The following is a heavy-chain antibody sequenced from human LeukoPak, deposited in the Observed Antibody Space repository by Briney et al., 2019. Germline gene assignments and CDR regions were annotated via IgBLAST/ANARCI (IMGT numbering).Heavy chain of an antibody. V-gene: IGHV3-21*01. D-gene: IGHD6-13*01. Sequence: GGSLRLSCAASGVTFSSYSMNWVRQAPGKGLEWVSSISSSSSYIYYADSVKGRFTISRDNAKNSLYLQMNSLRAEDTAVYYCARPDEQQLVRDAFDIWGQGTMVTVSS. CDR3: ARPDEQQLVRDAFDI. J-gene: IGHJ3*02. CDR2: ISSSSSYI. CDR1: GVTFSSYS.